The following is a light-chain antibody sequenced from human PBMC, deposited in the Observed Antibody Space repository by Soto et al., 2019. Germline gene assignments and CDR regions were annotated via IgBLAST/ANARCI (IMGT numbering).Light chain of an antibody. CDR1: QSVSSY. V-gene: IGKV3-11*01. CDR3: QQRSNWPPLT. CDR2: DAS. J-gene: IGKJ4*01. Sequence: EIVLTQSPATLSLSPGERPTLSCRPSQSVSSYLAWYQQKPGQAPRLLIYDASNRATGIPARFSGSGSGTDFTLTISSLEPEDFAVYYCQQRSNWPPLTFGGGTKVDIK.